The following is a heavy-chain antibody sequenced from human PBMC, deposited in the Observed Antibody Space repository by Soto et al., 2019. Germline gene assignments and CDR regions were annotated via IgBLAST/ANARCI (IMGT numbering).Heavy chain of an antibody. V-gene: IGHV3-33*01. Sequence: GGSLRLSCAASGFTFDAYVMHWVRQAPGRGLEWVALIWYDGGNKYYADSVKGRFTISRDNSKNTLYLQMNSLRAEDTAVYYCARGARDFDYWGQGTLVTVSS. CDR2: IWYDGGNK. CDR3: ARGARDFDY. CDR1: GFTFDAYV. J-gene: IGHJ4*02. D-gene: IGHD3-16*01.